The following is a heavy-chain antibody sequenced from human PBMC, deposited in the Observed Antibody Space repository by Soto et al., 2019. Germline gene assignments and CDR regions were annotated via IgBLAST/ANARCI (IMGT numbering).Heavy chain of an antibody. CDR1: GFTFSAYY. Sequence: QVQLVQSGAEVKKPGASVKVSCKASGFTFSAYYIYWVRQAPGQGLEWIGWINPNSGGTNNAQKCQGRVTMTRDTTTSTGYIELSALISDDTAVYYCARSLLDEYSSSWRSAYYGMDVWGQGTTVTVSS. CDR2: INPNSGGT. V-gene: IGHV1-2*02. J-gene: IGHJ6*02. CDR3: ARSLLDEYSSSWRSAYYGMDV. D-gene: IGHD6-13*01.